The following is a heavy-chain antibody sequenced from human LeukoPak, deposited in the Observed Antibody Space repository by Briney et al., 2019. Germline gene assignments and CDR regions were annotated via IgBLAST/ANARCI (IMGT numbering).Heavy chain of an antibody. D-gene: IGHD2-2*01. CDR3: AIAWYQLPHFDY. CDR2: IYYSGST. Sequence: PSETLSLTCTVSGGSISSYYWSWIRQPPGKGLEWIGYIYYSGSTNYNPSLKSRVTISVDTSKNQFSLKLSSVTAADTAVYYCAIAWYQLPHFDYWGQGTLVTVSS. CDR1: GGSISSYY. J-gene: IGHJ4*02. V-gene: IGHV4-59*01.